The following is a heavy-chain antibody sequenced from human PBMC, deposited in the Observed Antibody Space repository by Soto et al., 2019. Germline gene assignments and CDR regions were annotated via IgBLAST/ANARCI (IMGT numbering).Heavy chain of an antibody. D-gene: IGHD4-17*01. Sequence: QITLKESGPTLVKPTQTLTLTCTFSGFSLSTSGVGVGWIRQPPGKALEWLALIYWDDEKRYIPSLKSRLTITKDTSKNQVVLTMTNMDPVDTATYYCVRTGTWTTAPHWYFDLWGRGTLVTVSS. CDR1: GFSLSTSGVG. V-gene: IGHV2-5*02. J-gene: IGHJ2*01. CDR2: IYWDDEK. CDR3: VRTGTWTTAPHWYFDL.